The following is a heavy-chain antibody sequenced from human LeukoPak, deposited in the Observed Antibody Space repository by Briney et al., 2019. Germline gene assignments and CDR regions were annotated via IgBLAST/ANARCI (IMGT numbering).Heavy chain of an antibody. CDR1: GYTFTSYG. V-gene: IGHV1-18*01. Sequence: ASVKVSCKASGYTFTSYGISWVRQAPGQGLEWMRWISAYNGNTNYAQKLQGRVTMTTDTSTSTAYMELRSLRSDDTAVYYCAREATYYDFWSGYPRWGQGTLVTVSS. CDR3: AREATYYDFWSGYPR. J-gene: IGHJ4*02. CDR2: ISAYNGNT. D-gene: IGHD3-3*01.